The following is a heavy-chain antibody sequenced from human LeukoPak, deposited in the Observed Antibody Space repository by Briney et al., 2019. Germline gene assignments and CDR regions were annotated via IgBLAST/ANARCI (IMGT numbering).Heavy chain of an antibody. CDR3: ATASSHSSGWSHYGMDV. CDR2: IYTSGST. Sequence: PSETLSLTCTVSGGSISSYYWSWIRQPAGKGLEWIGRIYTSGSTNYNPSLKSRVTISVDTSKNQFSLKLNSVTAADTVVYYCATASSHSSGWSHYGMDVGGQGTTVTVSS. D-gene: IGHD6-19*01. V-gene: IGHV4-4*07. CDR1: GGSISSYY. J-gene: IGHJ6*02.